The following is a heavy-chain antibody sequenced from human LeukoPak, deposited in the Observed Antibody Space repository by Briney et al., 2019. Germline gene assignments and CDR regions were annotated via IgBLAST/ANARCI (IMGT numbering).Heavy chain of an antibody. D-gene: IGHD6-19*01. J-gene: IGHJ4*02. CDR2: IYSGGGT. CDR1: GFTVSNNY. V-gene: IGHV3-66*01. Sequence: GALRLSCAASGFTVSNNYMSWVRPAPGQGLEWVSVIYSGGGTYYADSVKGRFTISRDNSKNTLYLQMNSLRAEDTAVYYCARDSSGPLCWGGGTLVSVCS. CDR3: ARDSSGPLC.